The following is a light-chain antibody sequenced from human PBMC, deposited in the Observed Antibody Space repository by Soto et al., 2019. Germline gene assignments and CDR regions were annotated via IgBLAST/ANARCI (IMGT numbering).Light chain of an antibody. CDR3: QQYNNWPRT. V-gene: IGKV3-15*01. J-gene: IGKJ1*01. CDR1: QSVSSN. CDR2: GAS. Sequence: EIVMTQSPATLSVSPGERATLSSRASQSVSSNLAWYQQKPGQAPRLLIYGASTRATGIPARFSGSGSGTEFTLTISGLQSEDFAVYYCQQYNNWPRTFGQGTKVEIK.